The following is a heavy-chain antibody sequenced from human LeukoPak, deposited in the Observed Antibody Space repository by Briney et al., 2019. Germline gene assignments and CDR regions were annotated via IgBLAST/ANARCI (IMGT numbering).Heavy chain of an antibody. CDR2: IGGSGGST. Sequence: GGSLRLSCATSGFTLSSYAMSWVRQAPGKGLEWVSGIGGSGGSTYYPDSVKGRFTISRDNSQNTLYLQMNRLRVEDTAVYYCAKPRTEVWYGGPFDYWGQGTLVTVSS. D-gene: IGHD4-23*01. V-gene: IGHV3-23*01. J-gene: IGHJ4*02. CDR1: GFTLSSYA. CDR3: AKPRTEVWYGGPFDY.